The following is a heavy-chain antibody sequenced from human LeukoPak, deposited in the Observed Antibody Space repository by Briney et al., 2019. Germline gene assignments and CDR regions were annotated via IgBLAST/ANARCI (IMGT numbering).Heavy chain of an antibody. V-gene: IGHV1-69*05. CDR3: ARAIAVVPKNYAFDI. D-gene: IGHD6-19*01. J-gene: IGHJ3*02. CDR2: IIPIFGTA. Sequence: ASVKVSCKASGGTFSSYAISWVRQAPGQGLEWTGGIIPIFGTANYAQKFQGRVTITTDESTSTAHMELSSLRSEDTAVYYCARAIAVVPKNYAFDIWGEGTMVTVSS. CDR1: GGTFSSYA.